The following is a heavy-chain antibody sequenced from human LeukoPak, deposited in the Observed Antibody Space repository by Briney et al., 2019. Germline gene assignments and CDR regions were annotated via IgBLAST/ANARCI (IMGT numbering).Heavy chain of an antibody. CDR3: ATLVSTRYYFDY. Sequence: SETLSLTCTVSDYSISSGYGYYWGWIRQPPGKGLEWIGNIYHSGITYYNPFNSSLKSRVTISIDPSKNQFSLRLTSVTAADTAVYFCATLVSTRYYFDYWGQGTLVTVSS. V-gene: IGHV4-38-2*02. J-gene: IGHJ4*02. CDR1: DYSISSGYGYY. D-gene: IGHD5/OR15-5a*01. CDR2: IYHSGIT.